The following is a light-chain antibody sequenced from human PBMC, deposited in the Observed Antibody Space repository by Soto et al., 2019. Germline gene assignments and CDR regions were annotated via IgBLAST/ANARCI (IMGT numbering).Light chain of an antibody. Sequence: LTQPASVSESPGQSITISCTGTSSDVGSYEFVSWCQQYPGKAPKLMIYEGSKRPSGVSDRFSGSKSGNTASLTISGLQAEDEADYFCCSYAGGSNVFGAGTKVTVL. CDR3: CSYAGGSNV. J-gene: IGLJ1*01. CDR1: SSDVGSYEF. CDR2: EGS. V-gene: IGLV2-23*03.